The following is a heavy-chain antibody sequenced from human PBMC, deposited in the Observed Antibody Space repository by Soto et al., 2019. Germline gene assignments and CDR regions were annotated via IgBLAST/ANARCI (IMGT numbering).Heavy chain of an antibody. CDR1: GFTFSTFW. CDR3: ARDFEY. V-gene: IGHV3-74*01. J-gene: IGHJ4*02. CDR2: INSDGSST. Sequence: PGGSLRLSCVASGFTFSTFWMHWVRQAPGKGLVWVSRINSDGSSTNYADSVKGRVTISRDNAKNTLYLQLNSLRPEDTAVYYCARDFEYWGQGTLVTVSS.